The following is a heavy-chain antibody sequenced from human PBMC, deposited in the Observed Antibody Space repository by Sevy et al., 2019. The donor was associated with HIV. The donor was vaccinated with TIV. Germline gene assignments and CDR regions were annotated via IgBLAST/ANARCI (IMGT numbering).Heavy chain of an antibody. Sequence: SETLSLTCTVSGGSISGYSWNWIRQSPGKGLEWIGFIYDSGITNYNPSLKSRVTFSLDTSTNQFSLRLRSVPVADTAVYYGARAAQGLGELWQLSWFGPWGQGTLVTVSS. CDR3: ARAAQGLGELWQLSWFGP. J-gene: IGHJ5*02. D-gene: IGHD3-10*01. CDR2: IYDSGIT. CDR1: GGSISGYS. V-gene: IGHV4-59*01.